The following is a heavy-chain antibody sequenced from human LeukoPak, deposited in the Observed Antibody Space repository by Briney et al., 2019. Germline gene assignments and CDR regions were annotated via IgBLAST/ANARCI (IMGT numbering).Heavy chain of an antibody. CDR2: ISSSGSTI. CDR3: ARDRYYVPDY. D-gene: IGHD3-10*02. Sequence: GGSLRLSCAASGFTFSGSAMHWVRQASGKGLEWVSYISSSGSTIYYADSVKGRFTISRDNAKNSLYLQMNSLRAEDTAVYYCARDRYYVPDYWGQGTLVTVSS. V-gene: IGHV3-48*04. J-gene: IGHJ4*02. CDR1: GFTFSGSA.